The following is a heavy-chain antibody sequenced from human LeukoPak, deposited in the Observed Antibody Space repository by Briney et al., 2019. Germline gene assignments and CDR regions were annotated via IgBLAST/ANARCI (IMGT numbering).Heavy chain of an antibody. CDR2: INAGNGNT. V-gene: IGHV1-3*01. D-gene: IGHD6-13*01. CDR3: ARVPFIAAAGTPTTPLFDY. CDR1: GYTFTSYA. Sequence: ASVKVSCKASGYTFTSYAMHWVRQAPGQRLEWMGWINAGNGNTKYSQKFQGRVTITRDTSASTAYMELSSLRSEDTAVYYCARVPFIAAAGTPTTPLFDYWGQGTLVTVSS. J-gene: IGHJ4*02.